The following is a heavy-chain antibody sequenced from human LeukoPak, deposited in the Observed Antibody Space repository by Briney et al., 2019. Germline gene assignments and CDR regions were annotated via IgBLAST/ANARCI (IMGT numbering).Heavy chain of an antibody. Sequence: ASVKVSCKASGYTFIDYYMHWVRQAPGHGLEWMGRINPNSGVTNYAQKFQGRVTMTSDTSISTAYMELSRLRSDDTAVYYCAREQGNRITGTTGSDMDVWGQGTTVTLSS. J-gene: IGHJ6*02. D-gene: IGHD1-7*01. CDR3: AREQGNRITGTTGSDMDV. CDR2: INPNSGVT. V-gene: IGHV1-2*06. CDR1: GYTFIDYY.